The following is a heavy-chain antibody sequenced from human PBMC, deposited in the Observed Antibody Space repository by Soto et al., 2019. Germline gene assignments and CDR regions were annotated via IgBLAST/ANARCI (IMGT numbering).Heavy chain of an antibody. CDR3: VRSSIEPRIFMYPFDY. CDR1: GGSFSGYY. D-gene: IGHD6-6*01. V-gene: IGHV4-34*01. CDR2: INHSGST. J-gene: IGHJ4*02. Sequence: SETLSLTCAVYGGSFSGYYWSWIRQPPGKGLEWIGEINHSGSTNYNPSLKSRVTISVDTSKNQFSLRLSSVTVADTAVYFCVRSSIEPRIFMYPFDYWGLGTLVTVSS.